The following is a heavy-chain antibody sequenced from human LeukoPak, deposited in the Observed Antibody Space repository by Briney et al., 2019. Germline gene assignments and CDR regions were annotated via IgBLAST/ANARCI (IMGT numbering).Heavy chain of an antibody. V-gene: IGHV4-30-4*01. CDR2: IYYSGST. J-gene: IGHJ4*02. CDR1: GGSISSGDYY. D-gene: IGHD3-3*01. Sequence: SQTLSLTCTVSGGSISSGDYYWSWIRQPPGKGLGWIGYIYYSGSTYYNPSLKSRVTISVDTSKNQFSLKLSSVTAADTAVYYCARAVRGVTIFGVVIYFDYWGQGTLVTVSS. CDR3: ARAVRGVTIFGVVIYFDY.